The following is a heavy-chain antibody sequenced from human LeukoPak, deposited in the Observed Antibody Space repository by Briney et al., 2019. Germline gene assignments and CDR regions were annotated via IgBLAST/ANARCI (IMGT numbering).Heavy chain of an antibody. Sequence: SETLSLTCTVSGGSISSHYWSWIRQPPGKGLEWIGYIYYSGSTNYNPSLKSRVTISVDTSKNQFSLKLSSVTAADTAVYYCARTTIAARPSDAFDIWGQGTMVTVSS. D-gene: IGHD6-6*01. CDR3: ARTTIAARPSDAFDI. CDR1: GGSISSHY. CDR2: IYYSGST. J-gene: IGHJ3*02. V-gene: IGHV4-59*11.